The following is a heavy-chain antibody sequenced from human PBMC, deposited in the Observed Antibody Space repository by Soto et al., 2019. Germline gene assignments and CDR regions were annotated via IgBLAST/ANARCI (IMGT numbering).Heavy chain of an antibody. J-gene: IGHJ6*03. CDR3: ARVVKQLVPSWYYYMDV. CDR1: GGSFSGYY. D-gene: IGHD6-13*01. V-gene: IGHV4-34*01. CDR2: INHSGST. Sequence: SETLSLTCAVYGGSFSGYYWSWIRQPPGKGLEWIGEINHSGSTNYNPSLKSRVTISVDTSKNQFSLKLSSVTAADTAVYYCARVVKQLVPSWYYYMDVWGKGTTVTVSS.